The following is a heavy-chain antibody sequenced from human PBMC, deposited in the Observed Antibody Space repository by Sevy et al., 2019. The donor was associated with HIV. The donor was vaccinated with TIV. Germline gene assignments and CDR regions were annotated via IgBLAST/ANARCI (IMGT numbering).Heavy chain of an antibody. CDR2: TYYRSKWYN. Sequence: KQSQTLSLTCAISGDSVSSNSAAWNWIRQSPSRGLEWLGRTYYRSKWYNDYAVSVKSRITINPDTSKNQFSLQLNSVTPEETAVYYCARDGRTYYYGSGSSNWFDPWGQGTLVTVSS. J-gene: IGHJ5*02. CDR3: ARDGRTYYYGSGSSNWFDP. CDR1: GDSVSSNSAA. V-gene: IGHV6-1*01. D-gene: IGHD3-10*01.